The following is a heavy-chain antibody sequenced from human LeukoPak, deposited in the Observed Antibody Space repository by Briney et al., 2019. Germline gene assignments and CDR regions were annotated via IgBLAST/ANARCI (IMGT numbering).Heavy chain of an antibody. CDR1: GFTFSSHW. Sequence: GGSLRLSCAASGFTFSSHWMHWVRQAPGKGLVWVSHISSDGSSTSYADSVKGRFTISRDNAKNTLYLQMNSLRAEDTAVYYRAREGGSGNYPLWGQGTLVTVSS. V-gene: IGHV3-74*01. D-gene: IGHD3-10*01. CDR2: ISSDGSST. J-gene: IGHJ4*02. CDR3: AREGGSGNYPL.